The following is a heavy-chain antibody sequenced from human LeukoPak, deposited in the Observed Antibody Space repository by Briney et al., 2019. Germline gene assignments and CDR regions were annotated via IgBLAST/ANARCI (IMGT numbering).Heavy chain of an antibody. J-gene: IGHJ4*02. Sequence: PSETLSLTCSVSGGSVTSGSYYWSWIRQPPGKELEWIGYVSYRGNTNYNPSLKSRVTISADTSRNQFSLKLTSVTAADTAVYYCVREHDWGDFDYWAREPWSPSPQ. CDR1: GGSVTSGSYY. CDR3: VREHDWGDFDY. V-gene: IGHV4-61*01. D-gene: IGHD3-9*01. CDR2: VSYRGNT.